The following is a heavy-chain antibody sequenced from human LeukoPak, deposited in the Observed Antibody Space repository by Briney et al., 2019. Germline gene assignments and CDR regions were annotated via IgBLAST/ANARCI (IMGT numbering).Heavy chain of an antibody. J-gene: IGHJ4*02. D-gene: IGHD3-22*01. CDR3: AREKLDTRGYVDY. CDR1: GFTFSSYG. V-gene: IGHV3-30*03. Sequence: SGGSLRLSCAASGFTFSSYGMHWVRQAPGKGLEWVAVISYDGSNKYYADSVKGRFTISRDNSKNTLYLQMNSLRAEDTAVYYCAREKLDTRGYVDYWGQGTLVTVSS. CDR2: ISYDGSNK.